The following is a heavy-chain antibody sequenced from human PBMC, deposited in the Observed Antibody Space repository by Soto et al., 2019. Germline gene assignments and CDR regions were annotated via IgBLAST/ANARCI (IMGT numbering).Heavy chain of an antibody. J-gene: IGHJ4*02. CDR1: GDTFTTYD. D-gene: IGHD3-10*01. V-gene: IGHV1-8*01. Sequence: SVKVSCKASGDTFTTYDINWVRQATGHGLEWMGWINPNSGNIGYAQRFQGRVTMTRDTAIRTAYMEVSSLRSDDTAVYYCARGRASGSYYLLDYWGQGTLVTSPQ. CDR3: ARGRASGSYYLLDY. CDR2: INPNSGNI.